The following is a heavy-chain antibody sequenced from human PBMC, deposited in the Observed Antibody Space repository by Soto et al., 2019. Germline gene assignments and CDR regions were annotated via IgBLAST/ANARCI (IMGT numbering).Heavy chain of an antibody. D-gene: IGHD3-16*01. CDR2: INAYNGNT. V-gene: IGHV1-18*01. CDR1: GYSFTRYG. Sequence: GASVKVSCKASGYSFTRYGIVWARQAPGQGLEWMGWINAYNGNTNYAQNLQGRLTLTTDTSTTTAYMELRSLRSNDTAIYYCAMVDVYVTPSPQDVWGQGTTVTVSS. J-gene: IGHJ6*02. CDR3: AMVDVYVTPSPQDV.